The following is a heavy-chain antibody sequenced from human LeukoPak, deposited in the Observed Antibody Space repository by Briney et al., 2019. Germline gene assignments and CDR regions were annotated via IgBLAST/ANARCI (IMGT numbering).Heavy chain of an antibody. J-gene: IGHJ4*02. CDR1: GGSISSHY. D-gene: IGHD3-22*01. CDR2: MYYSGST. Sequence: SETLSLSCTVSGGSISSHYRSWIPQPPGKGLELFGCMYYSGSTNSTPSLKSRVAISVDTSRKQLSLKLSSLTAADTAVYYCARHPRGYDSVDYFDYWGQGTLVTVSS. V-gene: IGHV4-59*11. CDR3: ARHPRGYDSVDYFDY.